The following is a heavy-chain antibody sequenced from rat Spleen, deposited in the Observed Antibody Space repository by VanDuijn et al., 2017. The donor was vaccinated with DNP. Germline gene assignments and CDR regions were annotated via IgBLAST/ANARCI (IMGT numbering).Heavy chain of an antibody. CDR1: GFTFSDYN. V-gene: IGHV5-25*01. D-gene: IGHD1-7*01. CDR3: ATRYYGDDLDY. Sequence: EVQLVESGGGLVQPGRSMKLSCAASGFTFSDYNMAWVRQAPKKGLEWVATINTSGGRTYYRDSVQGRFTISRDNAKSTLYLQMDSLRSEDTATYYCATRYYGDDLDYWGQGVMVTVSS. J-gene: IGHJ2*01. CDR2: INTSGGRT.